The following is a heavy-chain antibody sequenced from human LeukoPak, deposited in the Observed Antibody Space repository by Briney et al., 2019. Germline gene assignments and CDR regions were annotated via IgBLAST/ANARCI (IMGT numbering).Heavy chain of an antibody. CDR1: GGSFSGYY. CDR2: INHSGST. J-gene: IGHJ5*02. CDR3: ASSYGDYAYWFDP. D-gene: IGHD4-17*01. Sequence: PSETLSLTCAVYGGSFSGYYWSWIRQPPGKGLEWIGEINHSGSTNYNPSLKSRVTISVDTSKNQFSLKLSSVTAADTAVYYCASSYGDYAYWFDPWGQGTLVTVSS. V-gene: IGHV4-34*01.